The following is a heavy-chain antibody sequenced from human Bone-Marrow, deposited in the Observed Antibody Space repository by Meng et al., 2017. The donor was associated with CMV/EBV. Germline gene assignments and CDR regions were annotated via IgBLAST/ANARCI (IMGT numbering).Heavy chain of an antibody. D-gene: IGHD6-13*01. V-gene: IGHV3-48*03. Sequence: GESLKISCAASGFTFSSYEMNWVRQAPGKGLEWVSYISSSGSTIYYADSVKGRFTISRDNAKNSLYLQMNSLRAEETAVYYCAYGGIAAAGPKHGYYYGMDVWGQGTTVTVSS. CDR3: AYGGIAAAGPKHGYYYGMDV. CDR1: GFTFSSYE. J-gene: IGHJ6*02. CDR2: ISSSGSTI.